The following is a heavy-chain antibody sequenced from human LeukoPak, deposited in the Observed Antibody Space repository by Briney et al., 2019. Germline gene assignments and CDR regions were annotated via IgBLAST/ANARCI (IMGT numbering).Heavy chain of an antibody. D-gene: IGHD3-10*01. J-gene: IGHJ4*02. CDR2: ISGSTENT. V-gene: IGHV3-23*01. CDR3: AKAPRKFRGIIITPLYYFDY. CDR1: GFTVSSNY. Sequence: GGSLRLSCAASGFTVSSNYMNWVRQAPGKGLEWVSTISGSTENTYYADSVKGRFTISRDNSKNTLYLQMNSLRAEDTAIYYCAKAPRKFRGIIITPLYYFDYWGQGALVTVSS.